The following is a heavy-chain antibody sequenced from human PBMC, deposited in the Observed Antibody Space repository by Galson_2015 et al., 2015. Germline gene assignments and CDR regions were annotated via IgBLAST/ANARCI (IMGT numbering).Heavy chain of an antibody. D-gene: IGHD6-13*01. J-gene: IGHJ4*02. CDR3: AKAPHAGTTHKGMGENDY. Sequence: YADSVKGRFTISRDNSKNTLYLQMNSLRAEDTAVYYCAKAPHAGTTHKGMGENDYWGQGTLVTVSS. V-gene: IGHV3-30*02.